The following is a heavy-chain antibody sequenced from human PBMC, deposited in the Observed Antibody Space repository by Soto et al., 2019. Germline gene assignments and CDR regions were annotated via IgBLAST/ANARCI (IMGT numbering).Heavy chain of an antibody. CDR2: VYSGGST. V-gene: IGHV3-53*02. D-gene: IGHD6-19*01. Sequence: EVQLVETGGGLIQPGGSLRLSCAASRLTVSRNYMSWVRQAPGKGLEWVSYVYSGGSTFYADSVKGRFTISRDKSNNTLYLQMNSLRAEDTAVYYCAIGGDSGWSPMDHWGQGTLVIVSS. J-gene: IGHJ4*02. CDR3: AIGGDSGWSPMDH. CDR1: RLTVSRNY.